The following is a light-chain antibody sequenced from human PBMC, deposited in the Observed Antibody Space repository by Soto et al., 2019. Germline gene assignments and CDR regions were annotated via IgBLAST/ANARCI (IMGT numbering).Light chain of an antibody. V-gene: IGKV1-9*01. CDR3: QHLNSYPPLT. Sequence: DIQLTQSPSFLSASVGDRVTITCRARQDISSFLAWYQQKPGKAPKLLIYAASTLQSGVPSRFSGSRSGTKFTLTITSLQPEDFATYYCQHLNSYPPLTFGGGTKVEIK. J-gene: IGKJ4*01. CDR1: QDISSF. CDR2: AAS.